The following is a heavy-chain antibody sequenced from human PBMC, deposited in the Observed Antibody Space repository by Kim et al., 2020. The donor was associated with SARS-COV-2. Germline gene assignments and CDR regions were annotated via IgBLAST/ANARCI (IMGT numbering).Heavy chain of an antibody. J-gene: IGHJ6*02. V-gene: IGHV1-69*13. CDR2: IIPIFGTA. D-gene: IGHD3-16*02. CDR3: ARVPKYYDYVWGSYPPYYYYYGMDV. CDR1: GGTFSSYA. Sequence: SVKVSCKASGGTFSSYAISWVRQAPGQGLEWMGGIIPIFGTANYAQKFQGRVTITADESTSTAYMELSSLRSEDTAVYYCARVPKYYDYVWGSYPPYYYYYGMDVWGQGTTVTVSS.